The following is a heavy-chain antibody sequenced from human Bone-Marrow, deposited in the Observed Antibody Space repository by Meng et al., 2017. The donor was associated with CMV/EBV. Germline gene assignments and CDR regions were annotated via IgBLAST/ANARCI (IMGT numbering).Heavy chain of an antibody. CDR3: ASSPKVYPYCSSTSCYSEGHYYYYGMDV. CDR1: GGSFSDYY. V-gene: IGHV4-34*09. D-gene: IGHD2-2*01. CDR2: INHSGTT. J-gene: IGHJ6*02. Sequence: LRLSCAVYGGSFSDYYWTWIRQPPGKGLEWIGEINHSGTTNYNPSLKSRVTISVDTSKNQFSLKLSSVTAADTAVYYCASSPKVYPYCSSTSCYSEGHYYYYGMDVWGQGTTVTVSS.